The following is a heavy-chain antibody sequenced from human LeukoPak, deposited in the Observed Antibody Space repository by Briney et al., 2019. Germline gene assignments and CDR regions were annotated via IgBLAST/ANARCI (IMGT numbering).Heavy chain of an antibody. CDR3: ARNFDS. V-gene: IGHV3-48*03. CDR2: ISSGGTTI. Sequence: GGSLRLSCAASGFMFSSFEMNWVRQAPGKRLEWASKISSGGTTIYYADSVKGRFTISRDNAKNSLYLQMNSLRAEDTAVYYCARNFDSWGQGTLVTVSS. CDR1: GFMFSSFE. J-gene: IGHJ4*02.